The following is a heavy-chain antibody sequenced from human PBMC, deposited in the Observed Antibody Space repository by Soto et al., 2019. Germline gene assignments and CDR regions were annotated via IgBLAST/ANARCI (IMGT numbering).Heavy chain of an antibody. CDR3: ARSLYSYGPRFYY. Sequence: SETLSLTCTVSGGSISSGGYYWSWIRQHPGKGLEWIGYIYYSGSTNYNPSLKSRVTISVDTSKNQFSLKLSSVTAADTAVYYCARSLYSYGPRFYYWGKGTLVTVSA. CDR2: IYYSGST. D-gene: IGHD5-18*01. J-gene: IGHJ4*02. V-gene: IGHV4-61*08. CDR1: GGSISSGGYY.